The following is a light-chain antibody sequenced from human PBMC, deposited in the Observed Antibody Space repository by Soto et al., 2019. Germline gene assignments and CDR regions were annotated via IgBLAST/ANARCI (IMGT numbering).Light chain of an antibody. CDR1: QSVSSSY. V-gene: IGKV3-20*01. CDR2: GAS. CDR3: QQYGSSPWT. J-gene: IGKJ1*01. Sequence: EIVLRQSPGTLSLSPGERATLSCRASQSVSSSYLAWCQQKPGQAPRLLIYGASSRATGIPDRFSGSGSGTDFTLTISRLEPEDFAVYYCQQYGSSPWTFGQGTKVEIK.